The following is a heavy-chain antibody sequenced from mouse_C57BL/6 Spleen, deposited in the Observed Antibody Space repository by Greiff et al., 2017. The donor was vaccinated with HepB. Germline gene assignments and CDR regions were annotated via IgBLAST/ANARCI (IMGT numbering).Heavy chain of an antibody. V-gene: IGHV5-9-1*02. Sequence: EVHLVESGEGLVKPGGSLKLSCAASGFTFSSYAMSWVRQTPEKRLEWVAYISSGGDYIYYADTVKGRFTISRDNARNTLYLQMSSLKSEDTAMYYCTRDGGNYAMDYWGQGTSVTVSS. CDR2: ISSGGDYI. CDR3: TRDGGNYAMDY. D-gene: IGHD2-3*01. CDR1: GFTFSSYA. J-gene: IGHJ4*01.